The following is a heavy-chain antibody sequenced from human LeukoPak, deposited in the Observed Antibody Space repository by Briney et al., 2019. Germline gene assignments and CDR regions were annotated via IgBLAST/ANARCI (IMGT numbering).Heavy chain of an antibody. V-gene: IGHV3-30*02. Sequence: GGSLRLSCAASGFTFTNYGMHWVRQAPGKGLEWVTFIRYDGSNEYYADSVKGRFTISRDNSKNTLYLQMNSLRAEDTAVYYSAKDKGTSLDYWGQGPLVTVSS. CDR3: AKDKGTSLDY. CDR1: GFTFTNYG. CDR2: IRYDGSNE. J-gene: IGHJ4*02.